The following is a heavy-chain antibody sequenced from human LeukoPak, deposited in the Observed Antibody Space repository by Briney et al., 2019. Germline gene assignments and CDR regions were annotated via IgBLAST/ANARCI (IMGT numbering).Heavy chain of an antibody. CDR3: ARYLVIRGDAFDI. V-gene: IGHV1-69*08. Sequence: GSSVKVSCTASGGTFSNYTINWVRQAPGQRLEWMGRIIPIVGTANCAQNFQGRVTITADKSTSTAYMELSSLRSEDTAVYYCARYLVIRGDAFDIWGQGTMVTVSS. D-gene: IGHD3-16*02. CDR1: GGTFSNYT. J-gene: IGHJ3*02. CDR2: IIPIVGTA.